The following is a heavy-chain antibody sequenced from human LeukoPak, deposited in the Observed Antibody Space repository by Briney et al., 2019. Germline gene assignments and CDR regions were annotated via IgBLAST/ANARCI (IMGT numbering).Heavy chain of an antibody. J-gene: IGHJ6*03. D-gene: IGHD5-24*01. Sequence: ASVTVSCKASGYTFTSYYVHWVRQAPGQGLEWMGLINPSGGSTSYVQKFQGRVTMTRDMSTSTVYMELSSLRSEDTAVYYCARRRDGYNLNYYYYYMDVWGKGATVTVSS. CDR3: ARRRDGYNLNYYYYYMDV. CDR2: INPSGGST. CDR1: GYTFTSYY. V-gene: IGHV1-46*01.